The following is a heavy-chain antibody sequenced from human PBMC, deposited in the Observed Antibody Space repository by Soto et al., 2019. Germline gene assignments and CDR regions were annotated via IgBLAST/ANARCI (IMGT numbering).Heavy chain of an antibody. J-gene: IGHJ6*02. CDR2: IERDDDDK. Sequence: GPTLVNPTYPLSLTCAFCGFSVPSPGMCGSWIRQPPGKALEWLALIERDDDDKYYSTSLKTRLTISKDTRKKQVVLTMANMDPADTGTYYCARSIRGPRRFNGMDVWGQGTTVTVSS. V-gene: IGHV2-70*13. CDR3: ARSIRGPRRFNGMDV. CDR1: GFSVPSPGMC. D-gene: IGHD1-20*01.